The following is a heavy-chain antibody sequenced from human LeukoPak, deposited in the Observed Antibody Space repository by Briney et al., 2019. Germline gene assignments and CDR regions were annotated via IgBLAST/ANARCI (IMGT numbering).Heavy chain of an antibody. CDR3: ARVWFGEWNWFDP. Sequence: ASVKVSCKASGYTFSSYGITWVRQAPGQGLEWMGWISAYNGNTNYAQKFQGRVTMTRDTSISTAYMELSRLRSDDTAVYYCARVWFGEWNWFDPWGQGTLVTVSS. CDR1: GYTFSSYG. J-gene: IGHJ5*02. D-gene: IGHD3-10*01. V-gene: IGHV1-18*01. CDR2: ISAYNGNT.